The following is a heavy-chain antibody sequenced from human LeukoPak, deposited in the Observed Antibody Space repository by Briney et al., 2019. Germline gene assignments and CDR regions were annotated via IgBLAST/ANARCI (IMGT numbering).Heavy chain of an antibody. D-gene: IGHD4-17*01. V-gene: IGHV1-46*01. CDR3: AKSGRLGLRGGFFDF. Sequence: GASVKVSCKASGYTFTSYFIHWVRQAPGQGLEWMGIINPSGGSTSYAQKFQGRVTMTRDTSTSTVYMERSRLRSEDTAVYFCAKSGRLGLRGGFFDFWGQGTLVTVSS. J-gene: IGHJ4*02. CDR2: INPSGGST. CDR1: GYTFTSYF.